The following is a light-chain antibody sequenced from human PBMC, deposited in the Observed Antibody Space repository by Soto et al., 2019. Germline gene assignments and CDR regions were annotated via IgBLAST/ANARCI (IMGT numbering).Light chain of an antibody. CDR2: GAS. V-gene: IGKV3-15*01. CDR3: QQYNNWPLT. Sequence: EIVMTQSPATLSVSPGERATLSCRASQSVSSNLAWYQQEPGQAPRLLIYGASTRATAIPARFSGSGSGTEFTLTISSLQSEDLAAYYCQQYNNWPLTFGGVTNVEIK. CDR1: QSVSSN. J-gene: IGKJ4*01.